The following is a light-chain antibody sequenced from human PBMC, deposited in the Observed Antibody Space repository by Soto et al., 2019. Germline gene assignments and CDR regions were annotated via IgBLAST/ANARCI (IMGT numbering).Light chain of an antibody. J-gene: IGKJ4*01. V-gene: IGKV3-11*01. CDR1: QSVSSY. CDR2: DAS. CDR3: QQRSNWPPSLT. Sequence: EIVLTQSPATLSLSPGEIATLSCRASQSVSSYFAWYQQKPGQAPRLLIYDASNRATGIPARFSGSGSGTDFTLTISSLEPEDFAVYYCQQRSNWPPSLTFGGGTKVEIK.